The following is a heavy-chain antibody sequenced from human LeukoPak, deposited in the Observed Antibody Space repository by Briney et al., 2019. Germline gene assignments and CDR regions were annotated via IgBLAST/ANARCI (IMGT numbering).Heavy chain of an antibody. CDR2: ISAYNGNT. D-gene: IGHD2-21*02. Sequence: ASVKVSCKASGYTFTSYGISWVRQAPGQGLEWMGWISAYNGNTNYAQKLQGRVTMTTDTSTSTAYMELRSLRSDDTAVYYCARWGLAYCGGDCYYFDYWGQGTLVTVSS. V-gene: IGHV1-18*01. J-gene: IGHJ4*02. CDR3: ARWGLAYCGGDCYYFDY. CDR1: GYTFTSYG.